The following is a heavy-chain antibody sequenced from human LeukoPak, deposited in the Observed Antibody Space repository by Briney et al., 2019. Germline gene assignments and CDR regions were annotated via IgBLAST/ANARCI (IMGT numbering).Heavy chain of an antibody. V-gene: IGHV3-23*01. CDR3: AKDQRGYGRIVDY. CDR1: GFTFSSYA. CDR2: ISGSGSNT. J-gene: IGHJ4*02. D-gene: IGHD3-10*01. Sequence: TGGSLRLSCAASGFTFSSYAMSWVRQAPGKGLEWVSSISGSGSNTYYADSVKGRFTISRDNSKNILYLQMNSLRAEDTAIYYCAKDQRGYGRIVDYWGQGTLVTISS.